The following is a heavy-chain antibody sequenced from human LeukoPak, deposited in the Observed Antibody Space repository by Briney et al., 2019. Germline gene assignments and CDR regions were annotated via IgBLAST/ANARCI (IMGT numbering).Heavy chain of an antibody. D-gene: IGHD2-15*01. Sequence: GGSLRLSCAASGFTFSSYAMSWVRQAPGKGLEWVSAISGSGGSTYYADSVKGRFTISRDNSKNTLYLQMNSLKTEDTAVYYCTTTYRYCSGGSCYSRQLYYYYGMDVWGQGTTVTVSS. CDR1: GFTFSSYA. CDR3: TTTYRYCSGGSCYSRQLYYYYGMDV. V-gene: IGHV3-23*01. J-gene: IGHJ6*02. CDR2: ISGSGGST.